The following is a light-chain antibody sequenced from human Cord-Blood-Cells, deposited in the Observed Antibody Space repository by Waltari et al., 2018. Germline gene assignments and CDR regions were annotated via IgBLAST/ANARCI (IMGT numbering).Light chain of an antibody. Sequence: QLVLTQSPSASASLRASLTLTCTLSRGHSSYAIAWHPQQPEKGPRYLMKLNSDGSHSKGDGIPDRFSGSSSGAERYLTISSLQSEDEADYYCQTWGTGIQVFGGGTKLTVL. CDR1: RGHSSYA. J-gene: IGLJ2*01. CDR2: LNSDGSH. V-gene: IGLV4-69*01. CDR3: QTWGTGIQV.